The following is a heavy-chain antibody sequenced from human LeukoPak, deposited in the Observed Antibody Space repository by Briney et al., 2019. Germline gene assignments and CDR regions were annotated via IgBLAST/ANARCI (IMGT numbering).Heavy chain of an antibody. CDR1: GFTFSSYS. J-gene: IGHJ6*02. CDR3: ARVLIPAAAVDYYYYGMDV. V-gene: IGHV3-21*01. Sequence: GGSLRFSCAASGFTFSSYSMNWVRQAPGKGLEWVSSISSSSSYIYYADSVKGRFTISRDNAKNSLYLQMNSLRAEDTAVYYCARVLIPAAAVDYYYYGMDVWGQGTTVTVSS. CDR2: ISSSSSYI. D-gene: IGHD6-13*01.